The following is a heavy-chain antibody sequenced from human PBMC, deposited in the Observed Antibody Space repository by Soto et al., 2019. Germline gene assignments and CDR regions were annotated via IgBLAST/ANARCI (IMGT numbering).Heavy chain of an antibody. CDR1: GGSFSGYY. D-gene: IGHD2-15*01. V-gene: IGHV4-34*01. CDR3: AREDSYMDY. J-gene: IGHJ4*02. CDR2: INHSGST. Sequence: SETLSLTCAVYGGSFSGYYWSWIRQPPGKGLEWIGEINHSGSTNYNPSLKSRVTISVDTSKNQFSLKLSSVTAADTAVYYCAREDSYMDYWGRGTLVTVSS.